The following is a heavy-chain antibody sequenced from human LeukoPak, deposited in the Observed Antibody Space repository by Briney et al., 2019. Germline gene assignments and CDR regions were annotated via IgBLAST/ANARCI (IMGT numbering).Heavy chain of an antibody. CDR2: ISSSSSYI. Sequence: GGSLRLSCAASGFTFSSYSMNWVRRAPGKGLEWVSSISSSSSYIYYADSVKGRFTISRDNAKNSLYLQMNSLRAEDTAVYYCATVRRYCSGGSCYGNNDYWGQGTLVTVSS. D-gene: IGHD2-15*01. J-gene: IGHJ4*02. CDR3: ATVRRYCSGGSCYGNNDY. CDR1: GFTFSSYS. V-gene: IGHV3-21*01.